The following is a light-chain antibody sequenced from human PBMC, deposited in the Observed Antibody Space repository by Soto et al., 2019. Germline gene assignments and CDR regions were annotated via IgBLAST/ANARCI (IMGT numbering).Light chain of an antibody. Sequence: IELTQSPGTLSLSPGERTTLSCRASQSISRYLAWYQQKPGQGPRLLIYGASSRATGTPDRFSGSGSGTDFTLTINRLEPEDFALYYCQQYGSSPPTFGQGTKVDIK. V-gene: IGKV3-20*01. J-gene: IGKJ1*01. CDR2: GAS. CDR3: QQYGSSPPT. CDR1: QSISRY.